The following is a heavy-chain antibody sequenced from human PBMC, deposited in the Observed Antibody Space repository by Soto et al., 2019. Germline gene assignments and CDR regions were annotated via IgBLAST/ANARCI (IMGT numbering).Heavy chain of an antibody. CDR1: GYTFTSYG. CDR2: ISAYNGNT. V-gene: IGHV1-18*01. Sequence: ASVKVSCKASGYTFTSYGISWVRQAPGQGLEWMGWISAYNGNTNYAQKLQGRVTMTTDTSTSTAYMELRSLRAEDTAVYYCARDQRPGRRDPDYYGMDVWGQGTTVTVSS. J-gene: IGHJ6*02. D-gene: IGHD2-8*02. CDR3: ARDQRPGRRDPDYYGMDV.